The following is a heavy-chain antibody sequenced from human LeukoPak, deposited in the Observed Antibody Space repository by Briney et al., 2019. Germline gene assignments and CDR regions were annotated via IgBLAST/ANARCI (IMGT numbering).Heavy chain of an antibody. CDR2: ISSSSSYI. CDR3: ARDLVVARYYDSSGYYPPYYGMDV. CDR1: GFTFSSYS. V-gene: IGHV3-21*01. D-gene: IGHD3-22*01. J-gene: IGHJ6*02. Sequence: GGSLRLSCAASGFTFSSYSMTWVRQAPGKGLEWVSSISSSSSYIYYAVSVRGRFTISRDNAKNSLYLQMNSLIAEDTAVYYCARDLVVARYYDSSGYYPPYYGMDVWGQGTTVTVSS.